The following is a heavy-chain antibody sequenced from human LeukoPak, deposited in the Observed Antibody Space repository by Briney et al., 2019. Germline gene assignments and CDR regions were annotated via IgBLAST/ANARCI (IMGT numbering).Heavy chain of an antibody. CDR1: GGSIISTIYY. Sequence: SETLSLTCTVSGGSIISTIYYWGWIRQSPGKGLDWIGSISYSGSSFCKPSLKSRVTIAVDTSKNQFSLRLSSVTAADTAFYYCARDRGVSGFDYWGQGTLVTVSS. J-gene: IGHJ4*02. V-gene: IGHV4-39*07. CDR3: ARDRGVSGFDY. D-gene: IGHD6-13*01. CDR2: ISYSGSS.